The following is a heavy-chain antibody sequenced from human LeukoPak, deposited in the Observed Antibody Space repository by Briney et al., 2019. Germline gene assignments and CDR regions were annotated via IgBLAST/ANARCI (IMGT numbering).Heavy chain of an antibody. Sequence: ASVKVSCKASGYTFTGYYMHWVRQAPGQGLEWMGWINPNSGGTNYAQKFQGRVTMTRDTSISTAYMELSRLRSDDTAEYYCARSMTTVAFYYYYGMDVWGQGTTVTVSS. J-gene: IGHJ6*02. CDR3: ARSMTTVAFYYYYGMDV. CDR2: INPNSGGT. D-gene: IGHD4-23*01. V-gene: IGHV1-2*02. CDR1: GYTFTGYY.